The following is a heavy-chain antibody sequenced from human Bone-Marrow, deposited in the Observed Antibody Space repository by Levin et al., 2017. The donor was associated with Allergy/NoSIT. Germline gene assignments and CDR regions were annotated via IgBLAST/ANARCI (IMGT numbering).Heavy chain of an antibody. CDR2: SDATGST. V-gene: IGHV4-34*01. J-gene: IGHJ4*02. D-gene: IGHD3-3*01. CDR3: GRSRGNFGSDPWY. Sequence: PSETLSLTCAVYGGSFSGYYWSWIRQPPGKGLEWIGESDATGSTHYNPSLKSRVSISVDTSKNQFSLKLTSVTAADTAMYYCGRSRGNFGSDPWYWGQGTLVTVSS. CDR1: GGSFSGYY.